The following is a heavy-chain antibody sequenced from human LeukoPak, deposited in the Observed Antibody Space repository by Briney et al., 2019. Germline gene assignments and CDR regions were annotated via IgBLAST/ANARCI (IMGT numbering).Heavy chain of an antibody. CDR1: GGSFSGYY. CDR2: INHSGST. CDR3: LRVGRRSVFHP. D-gene: IGHD2-15*01. V-gene: IGHV4-34*01. J-gene: IGHJ5*02. Sequence: SETLSLTCAVYGGSFSGYYLSWIRQPPGKGLEWIGEINHSGSTNYNPYLKSGGTTSVDTCEKHFSLKLSSVTAADTAVYYFLRVGRRSVFHPWGQGTLVTVSS.